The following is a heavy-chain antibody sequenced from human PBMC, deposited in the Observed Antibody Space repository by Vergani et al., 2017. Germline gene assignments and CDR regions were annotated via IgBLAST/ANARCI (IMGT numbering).Heavy chain of an antibody. D-gene: IGHD4-17*01. CDR3: ARDPIDYGDYSVGRFDY. J-gene: IGHJ4*02. CDR1: GYTFSSYG. CDR2: ISGYNGNT. V-gene: IGHV1-18*01. Sequence: QMQLVQSGAEVKKTGSSVKVSCKASGYTFSSYGISWVRQAPGQGLEWMGWISGYNGNTNYAQKLQGRVTMTTDTSTSTAYMELRSLRSYDTAVYYCARDPIDYGDYSVGRFDYWVQGTLVTVSS.